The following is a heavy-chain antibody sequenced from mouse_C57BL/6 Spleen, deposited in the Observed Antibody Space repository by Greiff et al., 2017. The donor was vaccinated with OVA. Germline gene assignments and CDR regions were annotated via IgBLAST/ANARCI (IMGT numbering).Heavy chain of an antibody. CDR2: IDPSDSYT. Sequence: QVQLQQPGAELVKPGASVKLSCKASGYTFTSYWMQWVKQRPGQGLEWIGEIDPSDSYTNYHQKFKGKATLTVDTSSSTAYMQLSSLTSEDSAVYYCARGGPRAMDYWGQGTSVTVSS. V-gene: IGHV1-50*01. CDR3: ARGGPRAMDY. CDR1: GYTFTSYW. D-gene: IGHD3-1*01. J-gene: IGHJ4*01.